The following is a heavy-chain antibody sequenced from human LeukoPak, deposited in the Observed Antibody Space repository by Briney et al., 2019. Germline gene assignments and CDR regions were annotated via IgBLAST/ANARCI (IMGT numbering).Heavy chain of an antibody. CDR3: ARGPSDTGFDY. CDR1: GGTFSSYA. CDR2: IIPIFGTA. J-gene: IGHJ4*02. Sequence: SVKVSCKASGGTFSSYAISWVRQAPGQGLEWMGEIIPIFGTANYAQKFQGRVTITADESTSTAYMERSSLRSEDTAVYYCARGPSDTGFDYWGQGTLVTVSS. V-gene: IGHV1-69*01. D-gene: IGHD1-14*01.